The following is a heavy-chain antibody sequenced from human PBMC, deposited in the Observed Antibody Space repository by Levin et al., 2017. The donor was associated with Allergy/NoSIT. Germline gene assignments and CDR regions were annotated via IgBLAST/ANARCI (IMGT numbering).Heavy chain of an antibody. CDR1: GFTFRTYP. CDR2: ISSDGTRT. V-gene: IGHV3-30-3*01. Sequence: LSLTCVASGFTFRTYPMHWVRQAPGKGLEWVAAISSDGTRTYYADSVKARFTFSRDNSKNTVYLQMNSLRPEDTAVYYCTRDNGYGDFFDYWGQGTLVTVSS. CDR3: TRDNGYGDFFDY. J-gene: IGHJ4*02. D-gene: IGHD4-17*01.